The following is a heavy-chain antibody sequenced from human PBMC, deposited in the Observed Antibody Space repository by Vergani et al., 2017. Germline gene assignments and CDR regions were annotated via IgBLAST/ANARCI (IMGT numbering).Heavy chain of an antibody. V-gene: IGHV4-59*01. J-gene: IGHJ6*02. CDR2: IYYSGST. Sequence: QLQESGPGLVKPSETLSLTCNVSGGSISTYYWSWIRQPPGKALEWIGYIYYSGSTKYNPSLTSRVTILVATSKNQLSLNLSSVTAADTAVYYCARANYYYYGMDVWGPGTTVTVSS. D-gene: IGHD3-10*01. CDR1: GGSISTYY. CDR3: ARANYYYYGMDV.